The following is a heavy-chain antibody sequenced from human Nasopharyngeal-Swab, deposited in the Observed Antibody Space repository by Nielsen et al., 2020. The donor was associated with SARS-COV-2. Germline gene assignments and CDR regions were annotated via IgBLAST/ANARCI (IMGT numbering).Heavy chain of an antibody. Sequence: VCPATVSGVAWVSYISSRDLTEYYADSVKGRVTISRDNAKNSLYLQMNSLRAEDTAVYYCARDLSSAYSSSSGSFDYWGQGTLVTVSS. D-gene: IGHD6-6*01. CDR3: ARDLSSAYSSSSGSFDY. CDR2: ISSRDLTE. V-gene: IGHV3-48*03. J-gene: IGHJ4*02.